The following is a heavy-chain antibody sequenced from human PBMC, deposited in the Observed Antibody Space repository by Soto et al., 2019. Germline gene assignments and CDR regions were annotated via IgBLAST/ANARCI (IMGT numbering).Heavy chain of an antibody. V-gene: IGHV1-69*01. D-gene: IGHD5-12*01. CDR3: VTSEGRDGYSFDY. Sequence: QVQLVQSGAEVKKPGSSVKVSCKASGVTFNRQDMRWVRQAPGQGLEWMGGIIPMFGTPHYAEKFQDRVTITADESTGTAYLEVSSLTSEDTAVYYCVTSEGRDGYSFDYWGPGTLVTVS. CDR1: GVTFNRQD. J-gene: IGHJ4*02. CDR2: IIPMFGTP.